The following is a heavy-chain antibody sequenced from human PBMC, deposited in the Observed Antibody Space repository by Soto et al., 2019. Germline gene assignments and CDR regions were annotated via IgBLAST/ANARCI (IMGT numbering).Heavy chain of an antibody. D-gene: IGHD2-21*02. CDR1: GYSFTSYW. V-gene: IGHV5-51*01. CDR3: ARPTAYCGGDCFPEYAFDI. CDR2: IYPGDSDT. Sequence: GESLKISCKGSGYSFTSYWIGWVRQMPGKGLEWMGIIYPGDSDTRYSPSFQGQVTISADKSISTAYLQWSSLKASDTAMYYCARPTAYCGGDCFPEYAFDIWGQGTMVT. J-gene: IGHJ3*02.